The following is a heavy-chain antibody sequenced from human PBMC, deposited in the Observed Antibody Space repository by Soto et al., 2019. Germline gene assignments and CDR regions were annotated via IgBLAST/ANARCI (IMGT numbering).Heavy chain of an antibody. CDR3: ARVYGYYYYYMDV. CDR2: ISPDSGKT. J-gene: IGHJ6*03. CDR1: GYSLTDNG. Sequence: ASVKFSCKASGYSLTDNGITWVRQASGQGLEYVGWISPDSGKTDYAQKFQGRVTMTRDTSINTVYMELSSLRSDDTAVYYCARVYGYYYYYMDVWGKGTTVTVSS. V-gene: IGHV1-8*01. D-gene: IGHD2-8*01.